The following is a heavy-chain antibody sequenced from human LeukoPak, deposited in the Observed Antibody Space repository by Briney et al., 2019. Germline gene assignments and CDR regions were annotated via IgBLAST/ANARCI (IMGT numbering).Heavy chain of an antibody. CDR1: GFTFSNYA. CDR3: AKDQRGYCSVGSCYLFDY. Sequence: PGGSLRLSCAASGFTFSNYAMSWVRQSPGKGLEWVSGVIGSGGSTYYADSVKGRFTISRDNSENTLYLQMNSLRAEDTAVYYCAKDQRGYCSVGSCYLFDYWGQGTLVTVSS. V-gene: IGHV3-23*01. J-gene: IGHJ4*02. D-gene: IGHD2-15*01. CDR2: VIGSGGST.